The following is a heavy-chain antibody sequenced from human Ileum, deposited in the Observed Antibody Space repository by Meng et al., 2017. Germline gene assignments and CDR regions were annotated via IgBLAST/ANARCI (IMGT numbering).Heavy chain of an antibody. Sequence: QVQLQVSGPGLVKPSETLSLTCTVSGGSISGSYWSWIRQFPGKGLEWIGYTYYSGTTNYNPSLRGRVTMSVDTSRAQFSLKLTSVTAADTAIYYCAREKAIPDFWGQGTLVTVSS. V-gene: IGHV4-59*08. J-gene: IGHJ4*02. CDR1: GGSISGSY. CDR3: AREKAIPDF. D-gene: IGHD2-2*02. CDR2: TYYSGTT.